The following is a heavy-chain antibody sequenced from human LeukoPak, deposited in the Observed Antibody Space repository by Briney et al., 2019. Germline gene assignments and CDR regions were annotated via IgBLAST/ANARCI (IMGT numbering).Heavy chain of an antibody. J-gene: IGHJ4*02. CDR1: GGSMSSY. D-gene: IGHD3-22*01. V-gene: IGHV4-4*07. CDR3: ARGDVSSGQGD. CDR2: IHISGRT. Sequence: PSETLSLTCTVSGGSMSSYWSWIRQPAGKGLEWIGRIHISGRTNYNPSLESRVTMSVDTSKNQFSLKLASVTAADTAVYYFARGDVSSGQGDWGQGTLVTVSS.